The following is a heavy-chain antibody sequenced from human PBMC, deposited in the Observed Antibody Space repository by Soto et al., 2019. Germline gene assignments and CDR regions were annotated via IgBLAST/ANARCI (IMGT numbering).Heavy chain of an antibody. CDR1: GYSISSSNW. V-gene: IGHV4-28*01. CDR3: ASRKIDGPIDC. CDR2: IYYSGTT. J-gene: IGHJ4*02. Sequence: QVQLQESGPGLVKPSDTLSLTCAVSGYSISSSNWWGWIRQPPGKGLEWIGYIYYSGTTYYNPSLKRRVTMSVDTFKNQGSLRLTSVIAVDTAVYYCASRKIDGPIDCWGQGTLVTVSS. D-gene: IGHD2-8*01.